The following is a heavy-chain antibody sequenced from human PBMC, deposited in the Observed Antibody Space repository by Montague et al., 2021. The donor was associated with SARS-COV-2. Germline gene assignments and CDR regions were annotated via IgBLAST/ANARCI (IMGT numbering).Heavy chain of an antibody. CDR3: ACGEITTRGLIYYDGMDV. J-gene: IGHJ6*02. Sequence: SETLSPTCAVYGGSFSGYYWTWIRQSPRKGLEWIGEINHSGSTNYNPSLKSRVTISVDTSKNQFSLKLSSVTAEDTAVYYCACGEITTRGLIYYDGMDVWGQGTTVTVSS. CDR2: INHSGST. V-gene: IGHV4-34*01. D-gene: IGHD4-11*01. CDR1: GGSFSGYY.